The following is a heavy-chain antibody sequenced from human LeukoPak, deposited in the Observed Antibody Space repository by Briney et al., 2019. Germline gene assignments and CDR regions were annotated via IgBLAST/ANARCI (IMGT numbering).Heavy chain of an antibody. Sequence: ASVKVSCKASGYTFTGYYMYWVRQAPGQGLEWMGWINPNSGGTNYARKFQGRVTMTRDTSISTAYMELSRLRSDDTAVYYCARVWSTAATGWNWYDPWGQGTLVTVSS. CDR1: GYTFTGYY. D-gene: IGHD6-13*01. CDR3: ARVWSTAATGWNWYDP. J-gene: IGHJ5*02. V-gene: IGHV1-2*02. CDR2: INPNSGGT.